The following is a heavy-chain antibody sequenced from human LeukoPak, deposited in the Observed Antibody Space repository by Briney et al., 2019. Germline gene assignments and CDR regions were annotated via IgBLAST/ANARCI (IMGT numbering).Heavy chain of an antibody. CDR2: INHSGST. D-gene: IGHD2-15*01. V-gene: IGHV4-34*01. CDR1: GGSFSGYY. CDR3: ATTHCSGGSCYSGKYFQH. Sequence: SVTLSLTCAVYGGSFSGYYWSWIRQPPGKGLEWIGEINHSGSTNYNPSLKSRVTISVDTSKNQFSLKLSSVTAADTAVYYCATTHCSGGSCYSGKYFQHWGQGTLVTVSS. J-gene: IGHJ1*01.